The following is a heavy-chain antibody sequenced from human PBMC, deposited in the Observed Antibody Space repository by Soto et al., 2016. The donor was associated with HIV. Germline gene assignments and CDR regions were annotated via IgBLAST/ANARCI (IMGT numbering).Heavy chain of an antibody. CDR2: ISSSSSYI. D-gene: IGHD6-13*01. J-gene: IGHJ5*02. CDR3: ARGEAAATGSWFDP. V-gene: IGHV3-21*01. Sequence: EVQLVESGGGLVKPGGSLRLSCAASGFTFSSYSMNWVRQAPGKGLEWVSSISSSSSYIYYADSVKGRFTISRDNAKNSLYLQMNSLRAEDTAVYYCARGEAAATGSWFDPWGQGTLVTVSS. CDR1: GFTFSSYS.